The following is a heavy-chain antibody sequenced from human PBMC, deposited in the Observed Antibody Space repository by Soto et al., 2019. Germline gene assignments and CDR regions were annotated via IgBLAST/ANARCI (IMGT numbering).Heavy chain of an antibody. CDR1: GFTVRSYS. CDR3: ARERLPGRRHSSYYYYGMDV. D-gene: IGHD6-13*01. Sequence: GGSLILSSAASGFTVRSYSMKWVRQAPGKGLEGVLSILSSSSYRYYAESGNGRFTISRDNAKNSLYLQMNSLSAEDTAVYYCARERLPGRRHSSYYYYGMDVWGQGTTVTVSS. J-gene: IGHJ6*01. CDR2: ILSSSSYR. V-gene: IGHV3-21*01.